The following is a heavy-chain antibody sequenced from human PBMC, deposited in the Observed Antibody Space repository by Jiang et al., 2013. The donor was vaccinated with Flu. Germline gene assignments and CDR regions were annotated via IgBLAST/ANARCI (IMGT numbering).Heavy chain of an antibody. CDR3: ARDRIWGVVPAARPRDAFDI. D-gene: IGHD2-2*01. CDR1: GGSISSSNW. Sequence: GLVKPSGTLSLTCAVSGGSISSSNWWSWVRQPPGKGLEWIGEIYHSGSTNFNPSLKSRVTISVDKSKNQFSLKLSSVAAADTAVYYCARDRIWGVVPAARPRDAFDIWGQGTMVTVSS. V-gene: IGHV4-4*02. J-gene: IGHJ3*02. CDR2: IYHSGST.